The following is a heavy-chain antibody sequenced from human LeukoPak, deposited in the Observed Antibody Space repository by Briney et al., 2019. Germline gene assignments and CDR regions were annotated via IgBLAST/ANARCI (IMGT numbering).Heavy chain of an antibody. J-gene: IGHJ4*02. CDR3: AKGGTTVVDY. CDR1: GFTISSYW. CDR2: INGDGSST. D-gene: IGHD4-23*01. Sequence: PGGSLRLSCAASGFTISSYWMHWVRQAPGKGLVWVSRINGDGSSTTYADSVKGRFTISRDNAKSTLYLQMNSLRAEDTAVYYCAKGGTTVVDYWGQGTLVTVSS. V-gene: IGHV3-74*03.